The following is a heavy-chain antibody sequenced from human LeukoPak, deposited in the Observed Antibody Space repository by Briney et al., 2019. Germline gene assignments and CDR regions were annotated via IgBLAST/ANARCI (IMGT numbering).Heavy chain of an antibody. CDR1: GYTFTSYD. CDR3: ARGPNYGDYPPYYYYYMDV. Sequence: GASVKVSCKASGYTFTSYDINWVRQATGQGLEWMGWMNPNSGNTGYAQKFQGRVTITRNTSISTAYMELSSLRSEDTAVYYCARGPNYGDYPPYYYYYMDVWGKGTTVTVSS. J-gene: IGHJ6*03. CDR2: MNPNSGNT. D-gene: IGHD4-17*01. V-gene: IGHV1-8*03.